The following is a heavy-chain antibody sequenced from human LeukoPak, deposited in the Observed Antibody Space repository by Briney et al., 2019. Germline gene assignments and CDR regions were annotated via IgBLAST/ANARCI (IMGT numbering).Heavy chain of an antibody. CDR1: GYSLINYG. D-gene: IGHD3-22*01. CDR3: ARDLSYYDTSGQPLDH. Sequence: ASVKVSCKASGYSLINYGISWIRQAPGQGHERMGWISVYNGNTNYAQKVQGRVTMTTDTSTSTAYMELRSLRSDDTAVYYCARDLSYYDTSGQPLDHWGQGTLVTVSS. CDR2: ISVYNGNT. V-gene: IGHV1-18*01. J-gene: IGHJ4*02.